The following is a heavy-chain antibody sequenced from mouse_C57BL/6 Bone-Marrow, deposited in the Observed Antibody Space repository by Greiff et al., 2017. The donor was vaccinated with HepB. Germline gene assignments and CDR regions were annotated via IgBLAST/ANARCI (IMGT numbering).Heavy chain of an antibody. CDR1: GFSLTSYG. CDR2: IWSGGST. Sequence: QVQLKESGPGLVQPSQSLSITCTVSGFSLTSYGVHWVRQSPGKGLEWLGVIWSGGSTDYNAAFISRLSISKDNSKSQVFFKMNSLQADDTAIYYCARKGRTGYYYAMDYWGQGTSVTVSS. J-gene: IGHJ4*01. V-gene: IGHV2-2*01. D-gene: IGHD4-1*01. CDR3: ARKGRTGYYYAMDY.